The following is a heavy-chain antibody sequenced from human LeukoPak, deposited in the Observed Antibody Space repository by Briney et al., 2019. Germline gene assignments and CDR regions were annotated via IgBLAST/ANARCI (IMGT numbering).Heavy chain of an antibody. D-gene: IGHD2-2*02. CDR3: AKVHRYNFGWFDP. CDR1: GFTFSSYA. J-gene: IGHJ5*02. CDR2: ISGSGGST. Sequence: GGSLRLSCAASGFTFSSYAMSWVRQAPGKGLEWLSAISGSGGSTYYADSVKGRFTISRDNSKNTLYLQMNSLRAEDTTVYYCAKVHRYNFGWFDPEGDRTLVTVSS. V-gene: IGHV3-23*01.